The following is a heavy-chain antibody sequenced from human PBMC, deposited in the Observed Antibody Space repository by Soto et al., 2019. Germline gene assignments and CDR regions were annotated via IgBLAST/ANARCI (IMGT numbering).Heavy chain of an antibody. CDR2: IYYSGST. J-gene: IGHJ6*02. V-gene: IGHV4-39*01. Sequence: SETLSLTCTVSGGSISSSSYYWGWIRQPPGKGLEWIGSIYYSGSTYYNPSLKSRVTISVDTSKNQFSLKLSSVTAADTAVYYCARHRSSSSWYLDYYYYYGMGVWGQGTTVTVSS. CDR1: GGSISSSSYY. CDR3: ARHRSSSSWYLDYYYYYGMGV. D-gene: IGHD6-13*01.